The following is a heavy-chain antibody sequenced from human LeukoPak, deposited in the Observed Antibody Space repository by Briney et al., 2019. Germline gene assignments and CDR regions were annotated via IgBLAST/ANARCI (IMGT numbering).Heavy chain of an antibody. CDR2: IWYDGSNE. CDR1: GFSFSSYG. Sequence: PGRSLRLSCAVSGFSFSSYGMHWVRQAPGKGLEWVAVIWYDGSNENYADSAKGRFTISRDNSKNTLYLQMNSLRAEDTAVYFCARGSNSGHSIDYWGQGTLVTVSS. J-gene: IGHJ4*02. D-gene: IGHD3-22*01. V-gene: IGHV3-33*01. CDR3: ARGSNSGHSIDY.